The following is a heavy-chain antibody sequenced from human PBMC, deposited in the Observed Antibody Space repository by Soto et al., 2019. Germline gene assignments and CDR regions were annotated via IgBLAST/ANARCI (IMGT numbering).Heavy chain of an antibody. CDR1: GYTFTSYG. CDR2: ISAYNGNT. Sequence: ASVKVSCKASGYTFTSYGISWVRQAPGQGLEWMGWISAYNGNTNYAQKLQGRVTMTTDTSTSTAYMELRSLRSDDTAVYYCARDPNYCSSTSCRQDFDYWGQGTLVTVSS. V-gene: IGHV1-18*01. J-gene: IGHJ4*02. D-gene: IGHD2-2*01. CDR3: ARDPNYCSSTSCRQDFDY.